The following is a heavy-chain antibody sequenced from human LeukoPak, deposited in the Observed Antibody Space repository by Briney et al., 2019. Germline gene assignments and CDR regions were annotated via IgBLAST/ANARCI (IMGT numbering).Heavy chain of an antibody. CDR1: GGTFSNYA. Sequence: VASVKVSCKASGGTFSNYAINWVRQAPGQGLEWMGGIIPIFGTANYAQNFQGRVTITADESTTTAYLELSGLRSEDTAVYYCARSGEMATAHWFFDLWGRGTLVTVSS. CDR2: IIPIFGTA. J-gene: IGHJ2*01. V-gene: IGHV1-69*13. D-gene: IGHD5-24*01. CDR3: ARSGEMATAHWFFDL.